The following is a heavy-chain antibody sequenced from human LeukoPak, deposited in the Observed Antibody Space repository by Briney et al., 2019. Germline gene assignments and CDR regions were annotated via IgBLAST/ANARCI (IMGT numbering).Heavy chain of an antibody. Sequence: PGGSLRLSCAASGFTFSSYAMSWVRQAPGKGLEWVSAISGSGGSTYYADSVKGRFTISRDNSKNTLYLQMNSLRAEDTAVYYCAKDRITMIVAVMGAFDIWGQGTMVTVSS. CDR2: ISGSGGST. CDR3: AKDRITMIVAVMGAFDI. CDR1: GFTFSSYA. V-gene: IGHV3-23*01. D-gene: IGHD3-22*01. J-gene: IGHJ3*02.